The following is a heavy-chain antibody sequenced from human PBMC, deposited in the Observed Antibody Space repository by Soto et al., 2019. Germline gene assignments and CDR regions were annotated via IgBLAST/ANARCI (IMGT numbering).Heavy chain of an antibody. CDR2: ISSSSSYI. V-gene: IGHV3-21*01. CDR1: GFTFSSYS. Sequence: GGSLRLSCAASGFTFSSYSMNWVRQAPGKGLEWVSSISSSSSYIYYADSVKGRFTISRDNAKNSLYLQMNSLRAEDTAVYYCARDLRYSSSWYYFDYWGQGPLVTVSS. D-gene: IGHD6-13*01. CDR3: ARDLRYSSSWYYFDY. J-gene: IGHJ4*02.